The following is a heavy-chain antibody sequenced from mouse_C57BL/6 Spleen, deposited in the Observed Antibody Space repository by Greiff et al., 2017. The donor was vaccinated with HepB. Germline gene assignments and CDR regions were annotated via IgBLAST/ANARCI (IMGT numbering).Heavy chain of an antibody. CDR1: GFTFSDYY. V-gene: IGHV5-12*01. CDR2: ISNGGGST. CDR3: AGVDSSGYVDY. J-gene: IGHJ2*01. D-gene: IGHD3-2*02. Sequence: EVQLVESGGGLVQPGGSLKLSCAASGFTFSDYYMYWVRQTPEKRLEWVAYISNGGGSTYYPDTVKGRFTISRDNAKNTLYLQMSRLKSEDTAMYYCAGVDSSGYVDYWGQGTTLTVSS.